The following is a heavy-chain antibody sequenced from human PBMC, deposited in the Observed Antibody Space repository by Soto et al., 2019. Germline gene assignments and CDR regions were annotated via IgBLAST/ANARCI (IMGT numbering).Heavy chain of an antibody. Sequence: QVQLVQSGAEVKKPGASVKVSCKASGYTFTSYGISWVRQAPGQGLEWMGWISAYNGNTNYAQKLQGRVTMTTDTSTSAAYMELRSLRSDDTAVYYCARGFPDTAMVIYPIAFDPSGQGTLVTVSS. D-gene: IGHD5-18*01. V-gene: IGHV1-18*01. J-gene: IGHJ5*02. CDR2: ISAYNGNT. CDR1: GYTFTSYG. CDR3: ARGFPDTAMVIYPIAFDP.